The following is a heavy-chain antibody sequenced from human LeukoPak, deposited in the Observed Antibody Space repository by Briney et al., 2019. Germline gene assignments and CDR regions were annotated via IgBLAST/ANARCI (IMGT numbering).Heavy chain of an antibody. J-gene: IGHJ4*02. D-gene: IGHD6-13*01. CDR1: GFTFSSYG. CDR2: IWYDGSNK. V-gene: IGHV3-33*08. Sequence: GGSLRLSCAASGFTFSSYGMHWVRQAPGKGLEWVAVIWYDGSNKYYADSVKGRFTISRDNSKNTLYLQMNSLRAEDTAVYYCARESLTGIAAAGTPLDYWGQGTLVTVSS. CDR3: ARESLTGIAAAGTPLDY.